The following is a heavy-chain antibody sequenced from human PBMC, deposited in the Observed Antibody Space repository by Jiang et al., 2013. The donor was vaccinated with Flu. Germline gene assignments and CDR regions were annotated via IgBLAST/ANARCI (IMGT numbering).Heavy chain of an antibody. CDR3: ASPRGYSYGPFDY. CDR1: GYAFTSFY. CDR2: IYPGDSDT. D-gene: IGHD5-18*01. J-gene: IGHJ4*02. V-gene: IGHV5-51*01. Sequence: GAEVKKPGESLKISCEGSGYAFTSFYIAWVRRLPGKGLEWMGIIYPGDSDTKYSPSFQGQVTISVDKSISTAYLQWSSLKASDTAIYYCASPRGYSYGPFDYWGQGTLVTVSS.